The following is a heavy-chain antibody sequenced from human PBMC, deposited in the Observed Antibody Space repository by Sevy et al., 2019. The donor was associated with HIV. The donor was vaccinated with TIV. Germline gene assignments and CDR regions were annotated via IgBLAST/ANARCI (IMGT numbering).Heavy chain of an antibody. D-gene: IGHD3-22*01. CDR3: EGGYYYDSSGYLGY. V-gene: IGHV3-7*01. CDR1: GFTFSSYW. CDR2: IKQDGSEK. Sequence: GGSLRLSCAASGFTFSSYWMNWVRQAPGKGLEWVANIKQDGSEKYYVDSVKGRFTISRDNAKNSLYLQMNSLRAEDTAVYDCEGGYYYDSSGYLGYWGQGTLVTVSS. J-gene: IGHJ4*02.